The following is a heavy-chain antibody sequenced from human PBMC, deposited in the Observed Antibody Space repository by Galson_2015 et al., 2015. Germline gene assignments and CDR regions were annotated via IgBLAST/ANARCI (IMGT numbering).Heavy chain of an antibody. CDR3: ARDLAYDYGDYTPVNYYYYGMDV. Sequence: CAISGDSVSSNSAAWNWIRQSPSRGLEWLGGTYYRSKWYNDYAVSVKSRITINPDTSKNQFSLQLNSVTPEDTAVYYCARDLAYDYGDYTPVNYYYYGMDVWGQGTTVTVSS. CDR1: GDSVSSNSAA. V-gene: IGHV6-1*01. CDR2: TYYRSKWYN. J-gene: IGHJ6*02. D-gene: IGHD4-17*01.